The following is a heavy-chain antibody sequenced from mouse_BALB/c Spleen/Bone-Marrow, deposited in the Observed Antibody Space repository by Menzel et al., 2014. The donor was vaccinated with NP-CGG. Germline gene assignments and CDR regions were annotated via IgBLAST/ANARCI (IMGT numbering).Heavy chain of an antibody. V-gene: IGHV14-3*02. CDR1: GFNIKDTY. Sequence: EVQLQQSAAELVKPGASVKLSCTASGFNIKDTYMHWVKQRPEQGLEWIGRIDPANGDIIYDPKFQGKATITADTSSNTAYLQLSSLTSEDTAVYYCARGGSYGWFAYWGQGTLVTVSA. J-gene: IGHJ3*01. CDR2: IDPANGDI. D-gene: IGHD1-1*02. CDR3: ARGGSYGWFAY.